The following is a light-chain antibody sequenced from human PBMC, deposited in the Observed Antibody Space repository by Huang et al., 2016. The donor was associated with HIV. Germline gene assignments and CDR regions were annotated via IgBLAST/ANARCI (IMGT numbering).Light chain of an antibody. V-gene: IGKV3-15*01. CDR2: GAS. CDR1: QSVSSN. Sequence: VMTQSPATLSVSPGERATLSCRNSQSVSSNLDWYQQKPGQAPRLIIYGASTRTTGIPARFSGSGSGTEFTLTISSLQAEDFAVYYCQQYNNWPVTFGQGTRLEIK. J-gene: IGKJ5*01. CDR3: QQYNNWPVT.